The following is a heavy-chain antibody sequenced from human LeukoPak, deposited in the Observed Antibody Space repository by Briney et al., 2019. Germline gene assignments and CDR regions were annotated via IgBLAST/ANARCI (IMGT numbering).Heavy chain of an antibody. D-gene: IGHD6-13*01. CDR1: GGSISSGGYY. V-gene: IGHV4-31*03. CDR2: IYYSGST. Sequence: PSETLSLTCTVSGGSISSGGYYWSWIRRHPGKGLEWIGYIYYSGSTYYNPSLKSRVTISVDTSKNQFSLKLSSVTAADTAVYYCARDLVPLKGSSWSRFDYWGQGTLVTVSS. J-gene: IGHJ4*02. CDR3: ARDLVPLKGSSWSRFDY.